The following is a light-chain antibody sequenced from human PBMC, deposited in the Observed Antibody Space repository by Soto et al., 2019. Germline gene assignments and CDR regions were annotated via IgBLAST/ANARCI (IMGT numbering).Light chain of an antibody. J-gene: IGLJ1*01. CDR3: SSYTSTSTRV. CDR1: SSDVGGYDF. Sequence: QSALTQPRSVSGSPGQSVTISCTGTSSDVGGYDFVSWYQQHPGKAPKLMISDVSKRPSGVPDRFSGSKSGNTASLTISGLQAEDEADYYCSSYTSTSTRVFGTGTKVTVL. CDR2: DVS. V-gene: IGLV2-11*01.